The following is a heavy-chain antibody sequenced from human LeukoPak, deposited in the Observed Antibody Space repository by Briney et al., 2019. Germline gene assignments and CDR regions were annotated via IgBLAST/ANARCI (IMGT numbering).Heavy chain of an antibody. D-gene: IGHD3-22*01. CDR1: GYTFTSYY. J-gene: IGHJ3*02. V-gene: IGHV1-46*01. CDR3: ASGENYYDSSGYFDAFDI. CDR2: INPSGGST. Sequence: ASVKVSCKASGYTFTSYYMHWVRQAPGQGLEWMGIINPSGGSTSYAQKFQSRVTMTRDTSTSTVYMELSSLRSEDTAVYYCASGENYYDSSGYFDAFDIWGQGTMVTVSS.